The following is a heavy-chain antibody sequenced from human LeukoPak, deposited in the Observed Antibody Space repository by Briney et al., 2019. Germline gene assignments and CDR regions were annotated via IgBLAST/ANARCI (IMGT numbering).Heavy chain of an antibody. CDR3: AVRGRSYIYDF. Sequence: ASVKVSCKASGYTFSSFDINWLRQATGQGLEWMGWINPNSDNTGYAQKFQGRATMTRDTSTNTDYMELSSLTSEDTAVYYCAVRGRSYIYDFWGQGTLVIVSS. CDR1: GYTFSSFD. J-gene: IGHJ4*02. D-gene: IGHD3-3*01. CDR2: INPNSDNT. V-gene: IGHV1-8*01.